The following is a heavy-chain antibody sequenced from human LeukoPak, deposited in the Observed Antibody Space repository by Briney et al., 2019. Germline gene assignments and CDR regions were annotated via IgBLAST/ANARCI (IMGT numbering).Heavy chain of an antibody. CDR1: GFTFSSYW. D-gene: IGHD3-10*01. V-gene: IGHV3-7*03. Sequence: GGSLRLSCAASGFTFSSYWMSWVRQAPGKGLEWVANIKQDGSEKYYVDSVKGRFTISRDNAKNSLYLQMNSLKTEDTAVYYCTTNWFGELSYFDYWGQGTLVTVSS. CDR2: IKQDGSEK. CDR3: TTNWFGELSYFDY. J-gene: IGHJ4*02.